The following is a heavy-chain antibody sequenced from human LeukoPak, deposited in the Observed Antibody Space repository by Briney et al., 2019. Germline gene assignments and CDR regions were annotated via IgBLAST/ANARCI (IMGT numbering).Heavy chain of an antibody. J-gene: IGHJ6*02. CDR2: INPNSGGT. D-gene: IGHD4-11*01. CDR3: ARDGYSNYYYGMDV. Sequence: GASVKVSCKASRYTFTGYYMHWVRPAPGQGLEWMGWINPNSGGTNNAQKFQGRVTMTRETSISTAYMELSRLRSDDTAVYYCARDGYSNYYYGMDVWGQGTTVTVSS. V-gene: IGHV1-2*02. CDR1: RYTFTGYY.